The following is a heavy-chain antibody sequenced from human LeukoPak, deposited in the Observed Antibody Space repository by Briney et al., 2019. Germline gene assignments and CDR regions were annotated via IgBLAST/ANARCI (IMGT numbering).Heavy chain of an antibody. CDR2: IYYSGST. V-gene: IGHV4-59*01. Sequence: SETLSLTCTVSGGSISSYYWSWIRQPPGKGLEWIGYIYYSGSTNYNPSLKSRVTISVDTSKNQFSLKLSSVTAADTAVYYCARRGYCSGGSCYSSGVGYYYYYMDVWGKGTAVTISS. J-gene: IGHJ6*03. D-gene: IGHD2-15*01. CDR3: ARRGYCSGGSCYSSGVGYYYYYMDV. CDR1: GGSISSYY.